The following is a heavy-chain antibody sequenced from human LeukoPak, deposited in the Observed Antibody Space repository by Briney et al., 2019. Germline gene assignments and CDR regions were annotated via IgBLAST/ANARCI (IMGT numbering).Heavy chain of an antibody. Sequence: ASVTVSCKASGYTFTGYYMHWVRQAPGQGLEWMGWINPNSGGTNYQGRVTMTRDTSISTAYMELSRLRSDDTAVYYCAGDFPFSNSSSLGVDDDYWGQGTLVTVSS. CDR1: GYTFTGYY. CDR2: INPNSGGT. J-gene: IGHJ4*02. D-gene: IGHD6-6*01. V-gene: IGHV1-2*02. CDR3: AGDFPFSNSSSLGVDDDY.